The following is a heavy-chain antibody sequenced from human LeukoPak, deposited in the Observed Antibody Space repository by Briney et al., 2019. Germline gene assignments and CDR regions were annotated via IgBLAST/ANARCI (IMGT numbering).Heavy chain of an antibody. Sequence: SETLSLTCTVSGGSISSYYWSWIRQPPGKGLEWIGYIYYSGSTNYNPSLKSRVTISVDTSKNQFSLKLSSVTAADTAVYYCATTLNYYDYRFDYWGQGTLVTVSS. CDR2: IYYSGST. J-gene: IGHJ4*02. V-gene: IGHV4-59*08. CDR1: GGSISSYY. CDR3: ATTLNYYDYRFDY. D-gene: IGHD3-22*01.